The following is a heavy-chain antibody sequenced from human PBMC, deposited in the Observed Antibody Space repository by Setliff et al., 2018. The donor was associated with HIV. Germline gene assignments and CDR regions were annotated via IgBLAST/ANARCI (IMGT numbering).Heavy chain of an antibody. D-gene: IGHD3-10*01. CDR2: ISYGGTYI. J-gene: IGHJ6*03. CDR1: GFTFSSYC. CDR3: ARSRGIGNYHWDA. V-gene: IGHV3-21*01. Sequence: NPGGSLRLSCVASGFTFSSYCMDWFRQAPGKGLEWVSSISYGGTYIYQSDSVRGRFTISRDDAMESLYLQMNSLGAEDTAVYYCARSRGIGNYHWDAWGTGTTVTVSS.